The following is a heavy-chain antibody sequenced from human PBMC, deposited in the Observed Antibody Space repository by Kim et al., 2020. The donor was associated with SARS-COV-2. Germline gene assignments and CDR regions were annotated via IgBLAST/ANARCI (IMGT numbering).Heavy chain of an antibody. CDR2: IIPIFGTA. Sequence: SVKVSCKASGGTFSSYAISWVRQAPGQGLEWLGGIIPIFGTANYAQKFQGRVTITADESTSTAYMELSSLRSEDTAVYYCARDIVYCTNGVCVGAYYYYGMDVWGQGTTVTVSS. J-gene: IGHJ6*02. CDR1: GGTFSSYA. CDR3: ARDIVYCTNGVCVGAYYYYGMDV. V-gene: IGHV1-69*13. D-gene: IGHD2-8*01.